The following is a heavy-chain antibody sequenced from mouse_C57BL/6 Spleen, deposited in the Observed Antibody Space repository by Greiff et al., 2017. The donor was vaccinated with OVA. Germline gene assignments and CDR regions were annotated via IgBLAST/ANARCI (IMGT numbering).Heavy chain of an antibody. J-gene: IGHJ2*01. Sequence: VQLQQSGAELVRPGASVKLSCTASGFNIKDDYMHWVKQRPEQGLEWIGWIDPENGDTEYASKFQGKATITADTSSNAAYLQLSSLTSEDTAVYYCTFFYCYGSSYGFDYWGQGTTLTVSS. V-gene: IGHV14-4*01. CDR3: TFFYCYGSSYGFDY. CDR2: IDPENGDT. D-gene: IGHD1-1*01. CDR1: GFNIKDDY.